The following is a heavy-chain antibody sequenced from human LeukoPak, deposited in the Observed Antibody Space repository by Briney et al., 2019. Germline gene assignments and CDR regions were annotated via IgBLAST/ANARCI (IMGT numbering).Heavy chain of an antibody. V-gene: IGHV1-8*03. CDR1: GYTFTSYD. Sequence: AASVKVSCKASGYTFTSYDINWVRQATGQGLEWMGWMNPNSGNTGYAQKFQGRVTITRNTSISTAYMELSSLRSEDTAVYYCAREGVRYYGSRNDYWGQGTLVTVSS. CDR3: AREGVRYYGSRNDY. D-gene: IGHD3-10*01. CDR2: MNPNSGNT. J-gene: IGHJ4*02.